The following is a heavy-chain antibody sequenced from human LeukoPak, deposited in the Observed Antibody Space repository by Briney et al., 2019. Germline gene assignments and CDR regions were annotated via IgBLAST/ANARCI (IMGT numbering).Heavy chain of an antibody. J-gene: IGHJ3*02. V-gene: IGHV1-2*04. CDR1: GYTFTGYY. CDR2: INLNSGGT. CDR3: ARDYCSSTSCSGHAFDI. D-gene: IGHD2-2*01. Sequence: ASVKVSCKASGYTFTGYYMHWVRQAPGQGLEWMGWINLNSGGTNYAQKFQSWVTMTRDTSISTAYMELSRLRSDDTAVYYCARDYCSSTSCSGHAFDIWGQGTMVTVSS.